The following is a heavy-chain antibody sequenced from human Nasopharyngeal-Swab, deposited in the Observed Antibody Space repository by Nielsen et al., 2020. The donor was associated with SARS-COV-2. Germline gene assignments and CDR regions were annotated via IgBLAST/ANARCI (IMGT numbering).Heavy chain of an antibody. CDR2: INPSGGST. J-gene: IGHJ3*02. D-gene: IGHD3-22*01. CDR3: ARDRTYDSSGFHSNGGAFDI. CDR1: GYTFTSYY. V-gene: IGHV1-46*01. Sequence: ASVKVSCKASGYTFTSYYMHWVRKAPGQGLEWMGIINPSGGSTSYAQKFQGRVTMTRDTSTSTVYMELSSLRSEDTAVYYCARDRTYDSSGFHSNGGAFDIWGQGTMVTVSS.